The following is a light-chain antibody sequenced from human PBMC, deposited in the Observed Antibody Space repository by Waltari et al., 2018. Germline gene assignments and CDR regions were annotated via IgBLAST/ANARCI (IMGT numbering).Light chain of an antibody. CDR2: GAS. CDR3: QQYDYWPT. J-gene: IGKJ1*01. CDR1: QSVSSN. Sequence: ERVMTQSPATLSVSPGERATPACRASQSVSSNLAWYQQKFGQAPRLLIYGASTRATGIPARFSGSGSGTEFTLTISSLQSEDFAVYYCQQYDYWPTFGQGTKVEIK. V-gene: IGKV3-15*01.